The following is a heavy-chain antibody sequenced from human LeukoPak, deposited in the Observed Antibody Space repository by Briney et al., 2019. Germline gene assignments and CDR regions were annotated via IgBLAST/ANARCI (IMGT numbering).Heavy chain of an antibody. J-gene: IGHJ4*02. CDR1: GGSFTDYY. V-gene: IGHV4-34*01. D-gene: IGHD6-6*01. CDR3: ARVPHSTSSIDY. CDR2: INHRGSN. Sequence: SETLSLTCAVYGGSFTDYYWSWIRQPPGKGLEWIGEINHRGSNNYNSSLKSRVTISVDRSKNQFSLKLNSVTAADTAVYFCARVPHSTSSIDYWGQGAPVTVSS.